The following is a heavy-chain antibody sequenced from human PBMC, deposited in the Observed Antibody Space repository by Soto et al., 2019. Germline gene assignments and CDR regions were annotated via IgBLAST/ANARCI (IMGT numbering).Heavy chain of an antibody. J-gene: IGHJ4*02. CDR1: GYTFTSYY. Sequence: GASVKVSCKASGYTFTSYYMHWVRQAPGQGLEWMGVINPSGGSTSYAQKFQGRVTMTRDTSTSTVYMELSSLRSEDTAVYYCARAHTAMGTSAWYWGQGTLVTVST. D-gene: IGHD5-18*01. CDR3: ARAHTAMGTSAWY. V-gene: IGHV1-46*01. CDR2: INPSGGST.